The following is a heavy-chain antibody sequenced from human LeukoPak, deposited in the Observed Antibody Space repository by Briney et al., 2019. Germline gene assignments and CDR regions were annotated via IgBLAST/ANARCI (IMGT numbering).Heavy chain of an antibody. CDR2: IYTSRST. CDR3: ARSERGSSTEYFQH. D-gene: IGHD6-6*01. Sequence: SETLSLTCTVSGGSISSYYWSWIRQPAGKGLEWIGRIYTSRSTNYNPSLKSRVTISVDTSKNQFSLKLSSVTAADTAVYYCARSERGSSTEYFQHWGQGTLVTVSS. V-gene: IGHV4-4*07. J-gene: IGHJ1*01. CDR1: GGSISSYY.